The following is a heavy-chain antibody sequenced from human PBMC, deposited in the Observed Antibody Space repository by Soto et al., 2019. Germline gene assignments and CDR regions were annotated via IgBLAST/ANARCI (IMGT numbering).Heavy chain of an antibody. J-gene: IGHJ4*02. CDR1: GNSVRSSFANYY. CDR2: VHSSGGT. V-gene: IGHV4-61*01. Sequence: QVQLQESGPRLVKPSETLSLTCTVSGNSVRSSFANYYWRWMRQPPGKGLEWIGYVHSSGGTDYNPSLKIRVTISVDTSKNQFSLKLRSVTAADTAMYYCARVGDKAGAYWGQGTLVSVSS. CDR3: ARVGDKAGAY. D-gene: IGHD3-10*01.